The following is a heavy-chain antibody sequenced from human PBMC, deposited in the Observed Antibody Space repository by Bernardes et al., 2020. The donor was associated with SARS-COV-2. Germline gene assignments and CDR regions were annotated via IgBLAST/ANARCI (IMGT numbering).Heavy chain of an antibody. CDR1: GLTFSGYT. D-gene: IGHD2-15*01. Sequence: GGSLRLSCTVSGLTFSGYTMSWVRQAPGKGLEWVSSITESGRSTYYADSVKGRFTISRDNSRNTLSLQMNSLRAEDTAVYYCAMVCSGGSCTLFDYRGQGTRVTVSS. CDR3: AMVCSGGSCTLFDY. J-gene: IGHJ4*02. V-gene: IGHV3-23*01. CDR2: ITESGRST.